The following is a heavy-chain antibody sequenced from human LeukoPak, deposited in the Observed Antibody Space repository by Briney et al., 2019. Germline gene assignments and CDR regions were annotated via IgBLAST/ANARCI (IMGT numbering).Heavy chain of an antibody. CDR1: GDSVSSNSAA. D-gene: IGHD6-19*01. Sequence: SQTLSLTCAISGDSVSSNSAAWNWIRQSPSRGLEWLGRTYYRSKWYNDYAVSVKSRITINPDTSKNQFSLQLNSVTPEDTAVYYCARASTGYSSGWYELYFDYWGQGTLVTVSS. CDR2: TYYRSKWYN. V-gene: IGHV6-1*01. J-gene: IGHJ4*02. CDR3: ARASTGYSSGWYELYFDY.